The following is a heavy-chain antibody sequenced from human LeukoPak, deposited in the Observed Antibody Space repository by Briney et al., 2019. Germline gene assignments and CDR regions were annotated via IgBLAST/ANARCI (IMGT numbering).Heavy chain of an antibody. CDR1: GFTFSSYA. V-gene: IGHV3-23*01. CDR2: ISSSGGST. D-gene: IGHD3-22*01. Sequence: GGSLRLSCAASGFTFSSYAVTWVRQAPGKGLEWVSTISSSGGSTYYADSVKGRFTISRDNAKNSLYLQMNSLRAEDTAVYYCATDYYDSSGLDAFDIWGQGTMVTVSS. J-gene: IGHJ3*02. CDR3: ATDYYDSSGLDAFDI.